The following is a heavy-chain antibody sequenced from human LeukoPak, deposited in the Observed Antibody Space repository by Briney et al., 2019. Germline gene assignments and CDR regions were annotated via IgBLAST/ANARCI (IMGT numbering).Heavy chain of an antibody. Sequence: ASVKVSCKVSGYTFTDYYMHWVQQAPGKGLEWMGLVDPEDGETIYAEKFQGRVTITADTSTDTAYMELSSLRSEDTAVYYCATWKLLGGLDYWGQGTLVTVSS. CDR3: ATWKLLGGLDY. J-gene: IGHJ4*02. CDR1: GYTFTDYY. D-gene: IGHD1-26*01. V-gene: IGHV1-69-2*01. CDR2: VDPEDGET.